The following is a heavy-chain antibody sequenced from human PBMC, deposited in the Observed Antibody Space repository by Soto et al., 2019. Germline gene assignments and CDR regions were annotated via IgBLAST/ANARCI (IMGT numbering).Heavy chain of an antibody. CDR3: AGDKEGSGWYPVAFDI. V-gene: IGHV4-61*01. CDR1: GGSVSSGSYY. CDR2: IYYSGST. Sequence: PSETLSLTCTVSGGSVSSGSYYWSWIRQPPGKGLEWIGYIYYSGSTNYSPSLKSRVTISVDTSKNQFSLKLSSVTAADTAVYYCAGDKEGSGWYPVAFDIWGQGTMVTVSS. J-gene: IGHJ3*02. D-gene: IGHD6-19*01.